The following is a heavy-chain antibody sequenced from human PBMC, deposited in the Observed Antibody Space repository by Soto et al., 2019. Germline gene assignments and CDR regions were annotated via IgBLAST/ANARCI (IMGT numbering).Heavy chain of an antibody. Sequence: PSETLSLTCTVAGSSISSYYWSWIRQPPGKGLEWIGYIYFSGSTNYNPSLKSRVTISVGTSKNQFSLKLSSVTAADTAVYYCAREITGTTTYWFDPWGQGTLVTV. CDR2: IYFSGST. D-gene: IGHD1-7*01. J-gene: IGHJ5*02. V-gene: IGHV4-59*01. CDR1: GSSISSYY. CDR3: AREITGTTTYWFDP.